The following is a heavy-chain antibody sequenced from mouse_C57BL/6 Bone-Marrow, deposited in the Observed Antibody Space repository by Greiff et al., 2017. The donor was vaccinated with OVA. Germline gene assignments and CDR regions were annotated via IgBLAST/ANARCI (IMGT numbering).Heavy chain of an antibody. D-gene: IGHD3-2*02. CDR2: IDPETGGT. CDR3: TAQARAMDY. V-gene: IGHV1-15*01. Sequence: VQLVESGAELVRPGASVTLSCKASGYTFTDYEMHWVKQTPVHGLEWIGAIDPETGGTAYNQKFKGKAILTADKSSSTAYMELRSLTSEDSAVYYCTAQARAMDYWGQGTSVTVSS. CDR1: GYTFTDYE. J-gene: IGHJ4*01.